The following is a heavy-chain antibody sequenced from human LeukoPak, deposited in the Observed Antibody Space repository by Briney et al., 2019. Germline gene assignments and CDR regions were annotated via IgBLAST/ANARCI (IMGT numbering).Heavy chain of an antibody. CDR1: GFTFSSYA. V-gene: IGHV3-11*01. Sequence: GGSLRLSCAASGFTFSSYAMSWIRQAPGKGLEWVSYISSSGSTIYYADSVKGRFTISRDNAKNSLYLQMNSLRAEDTAVYYCAAGWELQYPNYWGQGTLVTVSS. D-gene: IGHD1-26*01. J-gene: IGHJ4*02. CDR3: AAGWELQYPNY. CDR2: ISSSGSTI.